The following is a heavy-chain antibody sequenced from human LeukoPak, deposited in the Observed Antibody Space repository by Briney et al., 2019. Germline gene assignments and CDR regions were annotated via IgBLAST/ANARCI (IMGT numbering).Heavy chain of an antibody. D-gene: IGHD3/OR15-3a*01. CDR3: ARDGRDSGMDV. CDR1: GYTXTGYY. J-gene: IGHJ6*02. CDR2: INPKSGGT. Sequence: ASVKVSCKASGYTXTGYYMHGVRQAPGQGLEWMGWINPKSGGTNYAQKFQGRVTMTRDTSISTAYMELSRLRSDDTAVYYCARDGRDSGMDVWGQGTTVTVSS. V-gene: IGHV1-2*02.